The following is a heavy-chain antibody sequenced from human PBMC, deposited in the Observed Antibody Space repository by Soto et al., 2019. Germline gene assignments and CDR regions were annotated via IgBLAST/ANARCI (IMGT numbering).Heavy chain of an antibody. Sequence: QVQLVESGGGVVQPGRSLRLSCAASGFTFSSYGMHWVRQAPGKGLEWVAVISYDGSNKYYADSVKGRFTISRDNSKNTLYLQMNSRRAEDTAVYYCAKVGYSSSWTANYWGQGTLVTVSS. CDR3: AKVGYSSSWTANY. J-gene: IGHJ4*02. D-gene: IGHD6-13*01. CDR2: ISYDGSNK. CDR1: GFTFSSYG. V-gene: IGHV3-30*18.